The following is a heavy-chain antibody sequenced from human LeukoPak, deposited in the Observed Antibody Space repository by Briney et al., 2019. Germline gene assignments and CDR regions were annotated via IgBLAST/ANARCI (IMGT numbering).Heavy chain of an antibody. V-gene: IGHV1-46*03. CDR1: GYTFTSYY. CDR2: INPSGGST. D-gene: IGHD3-22*01. CDR3: ARDNSSGYFRMNWFDP. J-gene: IGHJ5*02. Sequence: GSVKVSCKASGYTFTSYYMHWVRQAPGQGLEWMGIINPSGGSTSYAQKFQGRVTMTRDTSTSTVYMELSSPRSEDTAVYYCARDNSSGYFRMNWFDPWGQGTLVTVSS.